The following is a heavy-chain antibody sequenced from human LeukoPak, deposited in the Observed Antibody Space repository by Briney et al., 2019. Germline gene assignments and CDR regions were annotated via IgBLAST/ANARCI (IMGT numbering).Heavy chain of an antibody. CDR1: GFTFSGSA. CDR2: IRSKTNNYAT. D-gene: IGHD3-16*01. Sequence: GGSLRLSCAASGFTFSGSAMHWVRQASGKGLEWVGRIRSKTNNYATAYAASVKGRFTISRHDSKNTAYLQMSSLKTEDTAVYYCGGGGAADIWGQGTMVTVSS. J-gene: IGHJ3*02. CDR3: GGGGAADI. V-gene: IGHV3-73*01.